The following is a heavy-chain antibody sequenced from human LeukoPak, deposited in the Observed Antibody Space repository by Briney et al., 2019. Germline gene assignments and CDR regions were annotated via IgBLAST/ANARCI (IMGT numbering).Heavy chain of an antibody. CDR3: ARAGSGWFLDAFDI. CDR2: ISGSGGST. V-gene: IGHV3-23*01. D-gene: IGHD6-19*01. Sequence: GGSLRLSCAASGFTFSSYAMSWVRQAPGKGLEWVSAISGSGGSTYYADSVKGRLTISRDNSKNTLYLQMNSLRAEDTALYYCARAGSGWFLDAFDIWGQGTMVTVSS. J-gene: IGHJ3*02. CDR1: GFTFSSYA.